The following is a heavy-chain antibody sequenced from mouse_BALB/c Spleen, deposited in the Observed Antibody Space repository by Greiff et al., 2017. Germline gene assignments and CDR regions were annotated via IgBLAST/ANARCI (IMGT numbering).Heavy chain of an antibody. Sequence: QVQLQQSGPGLVAPSQSLSITCTVSGFSLTSYAVHWVRQPPGKGLEWLGVIRPGGGKNYNKAIMTSLSIIKDNTTSQVFFKMISLQTADTAVDYCAACYYGSPWLAYWGQGTLVTVSA. CDR2: IRPGGGK. V-gene: IGHV2-9*02. CDR1: GFSLTSYA. D-gene: IGHD1-1*01. J-gene: IGHJ3*01. CDR3: AACYYGSPWLAY.